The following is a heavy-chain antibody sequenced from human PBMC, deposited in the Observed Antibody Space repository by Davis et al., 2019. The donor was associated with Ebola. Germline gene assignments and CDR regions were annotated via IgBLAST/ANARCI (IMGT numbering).Heavy chain of an antibody. J-gene: IGHJ4*02. CDR3: TSTAGSVDY. CDR1: GFPFSGSA. Sequence: PGGSLRLSCAAPGFPFSGSAMHWVRQASGKGLEWVGRIRSKANSYATAYAASVKGRFTISRDDSKNTAYLQMNSLKTEDTAVYYCTSTAGSVDYWGQGTLVTVSS. V-gene: IGHV3-73*01. CDR2: IRSKANSYAT. D-gene: IGHD1-26*01.